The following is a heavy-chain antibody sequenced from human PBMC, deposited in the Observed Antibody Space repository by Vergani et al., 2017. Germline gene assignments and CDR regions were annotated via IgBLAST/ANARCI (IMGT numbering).Heavy chain of an antibody. V-gene: IGHV4-38-2*01. D-gene: IGHD3-16*01. CDR3: ASLLWADAFDF. J-gene: IGHJ3*01. CDR1: GYSISSGYY. Sequence: QVQLQESGPGLVKPSETLSLTCAVSGYSISSGYYWGWIRQPPGKGLEGIGSIYHSGSTYYNTSLRSRVTISVDTSKNQFSLKLGSVTAADSAVYYCASLLWADAFDFWGQGTMVTVSS. CDR2: IYHSGST.